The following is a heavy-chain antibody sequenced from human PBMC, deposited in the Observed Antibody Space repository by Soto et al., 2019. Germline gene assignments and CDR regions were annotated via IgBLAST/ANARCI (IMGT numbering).Heavy chain of an antibody. CDR2: IIPIFGTA. CDR1: GGTFSSYA. V-gene: IGHV1-69*06. CDR3: ARAGGYQPLLNAY. Sequence: SVKVSCKASGGTFSSYAISWVRQAPGQGLEWMGGIIPIFGTANYAQKFQGRVTITADKSTSTAYMELSSLRSEDTAVYYCARAGGYQPLLNAYWGQGTLVTVSS. D-gene: IGHD3-10*01. J-gene: IGHJ4*02.